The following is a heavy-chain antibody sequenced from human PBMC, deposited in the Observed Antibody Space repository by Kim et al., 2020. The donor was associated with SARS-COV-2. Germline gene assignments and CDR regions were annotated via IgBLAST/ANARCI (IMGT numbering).Heavy chain of an antibody. CDR1: GGTFSSYA. D-gene: IGHD5-18*01. CDR3: ARMGRGIQLWPEDGMDV. CDR2: IIPIFGTA. Sequence: SVKVSCKASGGTFSSYAISWVRQAPGQGLEWMGGIIPIFGTANYAQKFQGRVTITADESTSTAYMELSSLRSEDTAVYYCARMGRGIQLWPEDGMDVWGQGTTVTVSS. V-gene: IGHV1-69*13. J-gene: IGHJ6*02.